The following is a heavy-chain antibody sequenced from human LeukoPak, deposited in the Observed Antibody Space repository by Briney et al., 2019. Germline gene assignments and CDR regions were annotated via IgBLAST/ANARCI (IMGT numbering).Heavy chain of an antibody. CDR2: ISGSGGST. CDR3: AKFDDYYDSSGLNDY. CDR1: GFTFSSYA. Sequence: GGSLRLSCAASGFTFSSYAMSWVRQAPGKGLEWVSAISGSGGSTYYADSVKGRFTISRDNSKNTLYLQMNSLRAEDTAVYYCAKFDDYYDSSGLNDYWGQGTLVTVSS. J-gene: IGHJ4*02. D-gene: IGHD3-22*01. V-gene: IGHV3-23*01.